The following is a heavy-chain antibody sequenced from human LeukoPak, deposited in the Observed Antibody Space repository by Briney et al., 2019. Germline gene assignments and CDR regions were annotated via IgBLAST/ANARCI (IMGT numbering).Heavy chain of an antibody. Sequence: GGSLRLSCAASGFTFSSYAMSWVRQAPGKGLEWVSGISASGRDINYADSVKGRFTISRDNSKNTLHLQMNSLRDEDTAVYYCAKRMEAYHGFLDWGQGTLVTVSS. V-gene: IGHV3-23*01. J-gene: IGHJ4*02. CDR2: ISASGRDI. D-gene: IGHD3-10*01. CDR3: AKRMEAYHGFLD. CDR1: GFTFSSYA.